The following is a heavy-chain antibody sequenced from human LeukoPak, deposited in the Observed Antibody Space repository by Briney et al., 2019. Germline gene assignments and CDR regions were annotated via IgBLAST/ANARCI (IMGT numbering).Heavy chain of an antibody. CDR1: GFTFSSYG. D-gene: IGHD5-12*01. CDR2: IRYDGSNK. J-gene: IGHJ6*03. CDR3: ASPPGGYDNYYYYYYMDV. Sequence: GVLRLSCAASGFTFSSYGMHWVRQAPGKGLEWVAFIRYDGSNKYYADSVKGRFTISRDNSKNTLYLQMNSLRAEDTAVYYCASPPGGYDNYYYYYYMDVWGKGTTVTVSS. V-gene: IGHV3-30*02.